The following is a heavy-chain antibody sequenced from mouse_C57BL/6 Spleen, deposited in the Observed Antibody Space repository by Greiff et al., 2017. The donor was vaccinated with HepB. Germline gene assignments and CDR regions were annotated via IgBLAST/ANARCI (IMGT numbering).Heavy chain of an antibody. CDR1: GFTFSDYG. V-gene: IGHV5-17*01. D-gene: IGHD2-4*01. Sequence: EVQLVESGGGLVKPGGSLKLSCAASGFTFSDYGMHWVRQAPEQGLEWVAYISSGSSTIYYADTVKGRFTISRDNAKNTPFLQMTSLRSEDTAMYYCATWGYDYDDYWGQGTTLTVSS. CDR3: ATWGYDYDDY. J-gene: IGHJ2*01. CDR2: ISSGSSTI.